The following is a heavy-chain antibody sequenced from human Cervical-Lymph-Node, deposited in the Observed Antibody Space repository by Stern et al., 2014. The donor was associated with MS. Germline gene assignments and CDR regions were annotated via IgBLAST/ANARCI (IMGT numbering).Heavy chain of an antibody. J-gene: IGHJ6*02. D-gene: IGHD2-2*01. CDR2: VYYDGST. V-gene: IGHV4-39*01. Sequence: MQLVESGPGLVKPSGTLSLTCTISGGSMKSRSYYWVWIRQPPGKGLEWIGSVYYDGSTYYNPSLTSRVTISEDTSKNQFSLQLSSATAADTAVYYCARSQDIVVVSAATVEGYYYFGMDVWGQGTTVTVSS. CDR3: ARSQDIVVVSAATVEGYYYFGMDV. CDR1: GGSMKSRSYY.